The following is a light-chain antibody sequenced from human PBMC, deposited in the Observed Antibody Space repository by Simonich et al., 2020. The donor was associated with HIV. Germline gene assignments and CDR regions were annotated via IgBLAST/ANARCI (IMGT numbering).Light chain of an antibody. J-gene: IGKJ1*01. V-gene: IGKV3-15*01. Sequence: EIVMTQSPATLSVSPGERATLSCTASQSISSNLAWYQQKPGQAPRLLIYGASTRATGIPSRFRGSGSGTEFTLTIGNMQSEDFAVYYCQQYDNWPPWTFGQGTKVEIK. CDR3: QQYDNWPPWT. CDR1: QSISSN. CDR2: GAS.